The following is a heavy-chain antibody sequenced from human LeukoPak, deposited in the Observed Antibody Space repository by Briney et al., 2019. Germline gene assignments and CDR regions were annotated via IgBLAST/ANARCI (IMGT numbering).Heavy chain of an antibody. CDR2: IYHSGST. CDR3: ARDRTGDADWYFDL. V-gene: IGHV4-4*02. CDR1: GGSISSSNW. J-gene: IGHJ2*01. D-gene: IGHD4-17*01. Sequence: SETLSLTCAVSGGSISSSNWWSWVRQPPGKGLEWIGEIYHSGSTNYNPSLKSRVTISVDKSKTQFSLKLSSVTAADTAVYYCARDRTGDADWYFDLWGRGTLVTVSS.